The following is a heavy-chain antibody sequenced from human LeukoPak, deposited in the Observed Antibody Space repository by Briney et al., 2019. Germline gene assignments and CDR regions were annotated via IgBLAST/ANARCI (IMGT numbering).Heavy chain of an antibody. CDR3: ATQRIAAAGTGGDWFDP. CDR2: IYYSGST. J-gene: IGHJ5*02. V-gene: IGHV4-59*08. Sequence: SETLSLTCTVSGGSISSYYWSWIRQPPGKGLEWIGYIYYSGSTNYNPSLKSRVTISVDTSKNQFSLKLSSVSAADTAVYYCATQRIAAAGTGGDWFDPWGQGTLVTVSS. CDR1: GGSISSYY. D-gene: IGHD6-13*01.